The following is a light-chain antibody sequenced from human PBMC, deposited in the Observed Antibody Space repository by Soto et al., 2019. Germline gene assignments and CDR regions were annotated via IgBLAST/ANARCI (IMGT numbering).Light chain of an antibody. CDR2: DAS. CDR3: QQYDHLPIT. J-gene: IGKJ5*01. Sequence: DFQMTQCPSSLSASLGDTITITCQATQDISNYLNWYQQKPGEAPKPLIYDASKLETGVPSRFSGSGSGTDFTFTISSLQPEDFATYHCQQYDHLPITFGQGTRLEI. CDR1: QDISNY. V-gene: IGKV1-33*01.